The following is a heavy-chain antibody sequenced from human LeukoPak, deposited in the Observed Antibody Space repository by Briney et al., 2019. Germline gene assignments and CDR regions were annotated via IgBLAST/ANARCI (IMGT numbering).Heavy chain of an antibody. CDR1: GGSISSGSYY. CDR3: ASAPLWELSGAFDI. Sequence: SQTLSPTCTVTGGSISSGSYYWSWIRQPAGKGLEWIGRIYTSGSTNYNPSLKSRGTISVDTSKNQFSLKLSSVTAADTAVYYCASAPLWELSGAFDIWGQGTMVTVSS. CDR2: IYTSGST. J-gene: IGHJ3*02. D-gene: IGHD1-26*01. V-gene: IGHV4-61*02.